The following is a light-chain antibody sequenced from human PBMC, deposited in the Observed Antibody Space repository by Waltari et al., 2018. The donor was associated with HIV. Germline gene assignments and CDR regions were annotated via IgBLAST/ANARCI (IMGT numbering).Light chain of an antibody. V-gene: IGKV3D-15*01. CDR1: QSVSSN. CDR2: GAS. J-gene: IGKJ1*01. CDR3: QQYNNRPWT. Sequence: EIVMTQSPATLSVSPGERATLSCRASQSVSSNLAWYQQKPVQAPRLLMYGASTRATGIPARFSGSGSGTEFTLTISSLQSEDFAVYYCQQYNNRPWTFGQGTTVEIK.